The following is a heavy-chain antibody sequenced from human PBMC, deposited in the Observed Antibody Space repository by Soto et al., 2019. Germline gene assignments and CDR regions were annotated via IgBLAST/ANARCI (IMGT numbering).Heavy chain of an antibody. D-gene: IGHD3-9*01. Sequence: ETLSLSGTVSRPRPGANFVCRLRLEKNGGLKSIGYVSHTATTTYNPSLKNRVTISVDASKSQFYLKLRSVTAADTAVYYCARGMAEEPIFYYFVYWGQGALVTVS. CDR1: RPRPGAN. V-gene: IGHV4-59*01. CDR3: ARGMAEEPIFYYFVY. CDR2: VSHTATT. J-gene: IGHJ4*02.